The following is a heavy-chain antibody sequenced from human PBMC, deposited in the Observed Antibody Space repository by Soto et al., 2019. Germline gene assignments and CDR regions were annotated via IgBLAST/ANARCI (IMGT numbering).Heavy chain of an antibody. CDR2: IYYSGST. D-gene: IGHD5-12*01. CDR3: ARSPDIVATTFDY. J-gene: IGHJ4*02. Sequence: NPSETLSLTCTVSGGSISSGGYYWSWIRQHPGKGLEWIGYIYYSGSTYYNPSLKSRVTISVDTSKNQFSLKPSSVTAADTAVYYCARSPDIVATTFDYWGQGTLVTVSS. CDR1: GGSISSGGYY. V-gene: IGHV4-31*03.